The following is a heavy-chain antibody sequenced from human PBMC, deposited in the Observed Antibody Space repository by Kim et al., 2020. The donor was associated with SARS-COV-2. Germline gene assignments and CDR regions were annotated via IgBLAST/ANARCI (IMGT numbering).Heavy chain of an antibody. CDR3: ARDLSVGKTARGGDY. Sequence: GGGVVQPGRSLRLSCSASGFTLSSYGMHWVRQAPGKGLEWLAVTWYGGTDKYYADSVKGRFTISRDNSKSTLYLQMDSLRVEDTAVYYCARDLSVGKTARGGDYWGQGTLVTVSS. V-gene: IGHV3-33*01. CDR1: GFTLSSYG. D-gene: IGHD2-21*02. J-gene: IGHJ4*02. CDR2: TWYGGTDK.